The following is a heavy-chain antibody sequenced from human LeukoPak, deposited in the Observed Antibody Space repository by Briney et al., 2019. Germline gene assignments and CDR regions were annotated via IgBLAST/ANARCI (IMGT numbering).Heavy chain of an antibody. CDR3: ATAIDVLLWFGERSSGSIGFDY. Sequence: GSVKVSCKVSGYTLTELSMHWVRQAPGKGLEWMGGFDPEDGETIYAQKFQGRVTMTEDTSTDTAYMELSSLRSEDTAVYYCATAIDVLLWFGERSSGSIGFDYWGQGTLVTVSS. V-gene: IGHV1-24*01. J-gene: IGHJ4*02. CDR1: GYTLTELS. CDR2: FDPEDGET. D-gene: IGHD3-10*01.